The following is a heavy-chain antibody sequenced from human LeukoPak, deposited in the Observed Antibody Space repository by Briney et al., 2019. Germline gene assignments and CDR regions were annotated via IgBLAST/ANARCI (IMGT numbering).Heavy chain of an antibody. J-gene: IGHJ4*02. CDR2: IYSGGST. CDR1: GFTVSSNY. CDR3: TRSTHSIRAAGGFDN. Sequence: GGSLRLSCAASGFTVSSNYMSWVRQAPGKGLEWVSVIYSGGSTYYADSVKGRFTISRDNSKNTLYLQMNSLRAEDTAVYYCTRSTHSIRAAGGFDNWGQGTLVTVSS. D-gene: IGHD6-13*01. V-gene: IGHV3-66*01.